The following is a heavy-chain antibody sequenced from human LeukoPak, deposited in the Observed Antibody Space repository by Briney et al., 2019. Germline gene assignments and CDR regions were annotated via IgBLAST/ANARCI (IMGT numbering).Heavy chain of an antibody. J-gene: IGHJ5*02. CDR1: GGTFSSYA. CDR2: IIPIFGTA. V-gene: IGHV1-69*13. CDR3: ARDSSDYGNWFDP. D-gene: IGHD3-16*01. Sequence: ASVKVSCKASGGTFSSYAISWVRQAPGQGLEWMGGIIPIFGTANYAQKFQGRDTITADESTSTAYMELSSLRSEDTAVYYCARDSSDYGNWFDPWGQGTLVTVSS.